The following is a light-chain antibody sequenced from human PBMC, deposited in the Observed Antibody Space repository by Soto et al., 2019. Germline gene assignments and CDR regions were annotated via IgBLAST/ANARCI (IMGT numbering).Light chain of an antibody. Sequence: DIQMTQSPSTLSASVGDRVTITCRASQSISVWLAWYQQKAGKAPNLLIFGASTLQSGVPSRFSGSGSGTEFTLTISSLQPEDFATYYCQQLNSHPRTFGQGTKLEIK. V-gene: IGKV1-5*01. J-gene: IGKJ2*01. CDR3: QQLNSHPRT. CDR2: GAS. CDR1: QSISVW.